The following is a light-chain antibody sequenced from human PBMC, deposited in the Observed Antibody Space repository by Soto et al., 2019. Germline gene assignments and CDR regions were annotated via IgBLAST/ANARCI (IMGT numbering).Light chain of an antibody. CDR3: QQSYTRPLT. J-gene: IGKJ4*01. CDR2: DAT. V-gene: IGKV1-39*01. Sequence: DIQMTQSPSSLSASAGDRVTITCRASQSISTYLNWYQQKPGKAPNLLILDATSVQSGVPSRFRGSEFGTDFTLTITSLQPGDISTYYCQQSYTRPLTCGGGPKVEIK. CDR1: QSISTY.